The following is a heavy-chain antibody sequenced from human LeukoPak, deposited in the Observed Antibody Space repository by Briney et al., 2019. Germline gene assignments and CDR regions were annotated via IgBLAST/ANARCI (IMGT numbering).Heavy chain of an antibody. V-gene: IGHV3-23*01. CDR3: AKKGCTRSTCYVPPYYYYMDV. Sequence: GGSLRLSCAASGFTFSSYGMSWVRQAPGKGLEWVSSIIAGGSTTYYADSVKDRFIISRDNSKNTVFLQMNYLRVEDTARYFCAKKGCTRSTCYVPPYYYYMDVWGNGTTVTISS. CDR1: GFTFSSYG. CDR2: IIAGGSTT. J-gene: IGHJ6*03. D-gene: IGHD2-2*01.